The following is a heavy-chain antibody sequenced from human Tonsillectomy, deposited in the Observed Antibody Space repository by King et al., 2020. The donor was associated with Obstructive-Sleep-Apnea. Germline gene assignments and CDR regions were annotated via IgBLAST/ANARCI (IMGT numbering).Heavy chain of an antibody. Sequence: LQLQESGPGLVKPSETLSLTCTVSGGSISSSNYYWGWIRQPPGKGLEWIGSIYYSGSTYYNPSLKSRVTISVDTSKNHFSLKLSSVTAADTAVYYCARQNYYDSSGYSVGWFDPWGQGTLVTVSS. D-gene: IGHD3-22*01. V-gene: IGHV4-39*07. CDR2: IYYSGST. J-gene: IGHJ5*02. CDR1: GGSISSSNYY. CDR3: ARQNYYDSSGYSVGWFDP.